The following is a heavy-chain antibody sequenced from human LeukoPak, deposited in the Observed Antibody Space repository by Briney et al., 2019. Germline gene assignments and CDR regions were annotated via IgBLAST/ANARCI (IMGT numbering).Heavy chain of an antibody. CDR3: AKSSGWYGAFDI. D-gene: IGHD6-19*01. Sequence: TGRSLRLSCVASGFASSSYAMSWVRQAPGKGLEWVSSISGRGSNIVYADSVKGRFTISRDNSKNTLYLQMNSLRADDTAVYYCAKSSGWYGAFDIWGQGTMVTVSS. CDR2: ISGRGSNI. V-gene: IGHV3-23*01. CDR1: GFASSSYA. J-gene: IGHJ3*02.